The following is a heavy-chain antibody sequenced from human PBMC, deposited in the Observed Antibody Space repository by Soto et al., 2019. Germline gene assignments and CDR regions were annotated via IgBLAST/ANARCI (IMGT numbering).Heavy chain of an antibody. Sequence: GGSLRLSCSASGFTFSSYAMSWFRQAPGKGLEWVSAISGSGGSTYYADSVKGRFTISRDNSKNTLYLQMNSLRAEDTAVYYCAKKGAGEVGDEYWGQGTLVTVPS. D-gene: IGHD1-26*01. CDR2: ISGSGGST. V-gene: IGHV3-23*01. CDR3: AKKGAGEVGDEY. J-gene: IGHJ4*02. CDR1: GFTFSSYA.